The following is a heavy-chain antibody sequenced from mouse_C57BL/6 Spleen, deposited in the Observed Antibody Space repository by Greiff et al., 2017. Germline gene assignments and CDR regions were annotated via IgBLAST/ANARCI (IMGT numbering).Heavy chain of an antibody. CDR2: IDPSDSYT. CDR3: ARSGGSSSYYAMDY. D-gene: IGHD1-1*01. CDR1: GYTFTSYW. J-gene: IGHJ4*01. Sequence: QVQLQQPGAELVRPGTSVKLSCKASGYTFTSYWMHWVKQRPGQGLEWIGVIDPSDSYTNYNQKFKGKATLTVDTSSGTAYMQLSSLTSEDSAVYYCARSGGSSSYYAMDYWGQGTSVTVSS. V-gene: IGHV1-59*01.